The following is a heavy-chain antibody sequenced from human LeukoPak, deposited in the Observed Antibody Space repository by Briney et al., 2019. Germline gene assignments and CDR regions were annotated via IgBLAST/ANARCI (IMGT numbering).Heavy chain of an antibody. D-gene: IGHD4-17*01. J-gene: IGHJ4*02. CDR1: GVSFSWHY. CDR3: ARSNYGDRYFDY. V-gene: IGHV4-34*01. Sequence: SDPLSLPCAVYGVSFSWHYWTGIRQPPRKGVEWVGEMNHSESTNYNPSLKSRVTMSVDTSNNQFSLKLRSVTAADTAVYYCARSNYGDRYFDYWGEGTLVTVSS. CDR2: MNHSEST.